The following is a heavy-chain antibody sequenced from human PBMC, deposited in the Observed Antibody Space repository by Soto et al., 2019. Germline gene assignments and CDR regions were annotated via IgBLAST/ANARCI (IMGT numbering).Heavy chain of an antibody. D-gene: IGHD6-13*01. CDR1: GFTFSSYG. CDR2: IWYDGSNK. Sequence: QVQLVESGGGVVQPGRSLRLSCAASGFTFSSYGMHWVRQAPGKGLEWVAVIWYDGSNKYYADSVKGRFTISRDNSKNTLYLQMNSLRAEDTAVYYCAREGSSSSCTHWGQGTLVTVSS. CDR3: AREGSSSSCTH. J-gene: IGHJ1*01. V-gene: IGHV3-33*01.